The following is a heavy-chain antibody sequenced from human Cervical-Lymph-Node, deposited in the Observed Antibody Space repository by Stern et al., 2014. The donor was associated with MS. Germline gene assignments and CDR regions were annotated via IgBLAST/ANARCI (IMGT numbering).Heavy chain of an antibody. CDR1: GGPISSFDYY. J-gene: IGHJ4*02. CDR3: ARSYGDHAYQN. CDR2: ILYSGST. D-gene: IGHD4-17*01. V-gene: IGHV4-30-4*01. Sequence: QVQLVGSGPGLVKPSQTLSLTCTVSGGPISSFDYYWNWIRQSPGKGLEWIGNILYSGSTHYNPSLESRITISVDTSKNQLSLRLTSVTAADTALYYCARSYGDHAYQNWGQGTPVIVSS.